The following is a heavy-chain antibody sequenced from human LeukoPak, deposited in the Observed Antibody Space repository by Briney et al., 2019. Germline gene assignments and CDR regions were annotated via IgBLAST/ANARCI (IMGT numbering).Heavy chain of an antibody. CDR1: GYTFTGYY. CDR2: INPNSGGT. Sequence: ASVKVSCKASGYTFTGYYMHWVRQAPGQGLEWMGWINPNSGGTNYAQKFQGRVTMTRDTSISTVYMELSRLRSDDTAVYYCAREEGYCSSTSCAGWFDPWSQGTLVTVSS. CDR3: AREEGYCSSTSCAGWFDP. D-gene: IGHD2-2*01. V-gene: IGHV1-2*02. J-gene: IGHJ5*02.